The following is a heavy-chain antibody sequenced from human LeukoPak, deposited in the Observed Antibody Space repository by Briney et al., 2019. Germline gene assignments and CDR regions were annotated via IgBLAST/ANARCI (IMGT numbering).Heavy chain of an antibody. V-gene: IGHV4-59*02. J-gene: IGHJ4*02. Sequence: SETLSLTCTVSGGSVSSYYWSWIRQPPGKGLEWIGYIYYSGSTNYNPSLKSRVTISVDTSKNQFSLKLSSVTAADTAVYYCAREYCSGTSCYPDYWGQGTLVTVSS. D-gene: IGHD2-2*01. CDR2: IYYSGST. CDR3: AREYCSGTSCYPDY. CDR1: GGSVSSYY.